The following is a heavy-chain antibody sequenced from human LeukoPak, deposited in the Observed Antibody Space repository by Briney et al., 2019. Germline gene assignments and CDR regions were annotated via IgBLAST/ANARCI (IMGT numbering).Heavy chain of an antibody. CDR2: ISAYNGNT. CDR3: ARVPGPDFWSGYYYYYYGMDV. V-gene: IGHV1-18*01. CDR1: GYTFTSYG. Sequence: ASVKVSCKASGYTFTSYGISWVRQAPGQGLEWMGWISAYNGNTNYAQKLQGRVTMTTDTSTSTAYMELRSLRSDDTAVYYCARVPGPDFWSGYYYYYYGMDVWGQGTTVTVSS. D-gene: IGHD3-3*01. J-gene: IGHJ6*02.